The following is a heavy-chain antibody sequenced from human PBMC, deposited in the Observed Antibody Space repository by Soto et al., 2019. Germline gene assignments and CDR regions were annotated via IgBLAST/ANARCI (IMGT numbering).Heavy chain of an antibody. CDR1: GGSISSGGYY. D-gene: IGHD2-15*01. J-gene: IGHJ6*02. CDR2: IYYSGST. V-gene: IGHV4-31*03. CDR3: ARAVDGYYYYYGMDV. Sequence: SETLSLTCTVSGGSISSGGYYWSWIRQHPGKGLEWIGYIYYSGSTYYNPSLKSRVTISVDTSKNQFSLKLSSVTAADTAVYYCARAVDGYYYYYGMDVWGQGTTVPVSS.